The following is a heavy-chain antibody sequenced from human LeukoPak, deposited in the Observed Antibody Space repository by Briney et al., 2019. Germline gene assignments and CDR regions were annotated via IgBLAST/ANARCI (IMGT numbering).Heavy chain of an antibody. V-gene: IGHV3-21*01. D-gene: IGHD1-26*01. Sequence: GGSLRLSCAASGFTFSSYSMNWVRQAPGKGLEWVSSISSSSSYIYYADSVKGRFTISRDNAKNSLYLQMNSLRAEDTAVYYCARSIGLDWFDPWGQGTLVTVSS. CDR3: ARSIGLDWFDP. CDR1: GFTFSSYS. J-gene: IGHJ5*02. CDR2: ISSSSSYI.